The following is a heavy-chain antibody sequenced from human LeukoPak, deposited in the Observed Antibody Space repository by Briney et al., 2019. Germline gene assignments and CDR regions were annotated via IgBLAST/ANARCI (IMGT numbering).Heavy chain of an antibody. D-gene: IGHD3-22*01. CDR2: IIPILGIA. CDR3: ARLYDSGGYYYDY. V-gene: IGHV1-69*04. CDR1: GGTFSSYA. J-gene: IGHJ4*02. Sequence: GASVKVSCKASGGTFSSYAISWVRQAPGQGLEWMGRIIPILGIANYAQKFQGRVTITADKSTSTAYMELSSLRSEDTAVYYCARLYDSGGYYYDYWGQGTLVTVSS.